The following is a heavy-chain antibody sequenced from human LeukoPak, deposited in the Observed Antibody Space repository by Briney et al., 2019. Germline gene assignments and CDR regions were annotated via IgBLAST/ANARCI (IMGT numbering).Heavy chain of an antibody. J-gene: IGHJ4*02. D-gene: IGHD1-26*01. Sequence: SETLSLTCTVSGGSISSYYWSWIRQPPGKGLEWIGYIYYSGSTNYNPSLKSRVTISVDTSKNQFSLKLSSVTAADTAVYYCARDPGELLPVDYWGQGTLVTVSS. CDR2: IYYSGST. V-gene: IGHV4-59*12. CDR1: GGSISSYY. CDR3: ARDPGELLPVDY.